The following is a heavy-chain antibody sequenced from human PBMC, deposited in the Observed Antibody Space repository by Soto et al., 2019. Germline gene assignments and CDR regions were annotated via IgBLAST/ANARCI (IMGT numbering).Heavy chain of an antibody. CDR3: ATPNDY. CDR1: WVTFIGYA. V-gene: IGHV3-23*01. J-gene: IGHJ4*01. CDR2: ISGSGGST. Sequence: VGSLRLSCAASWVTFIGYAMSWVRQAPGKGLEWVSAISGSGGSTYYADSVKGRFTISRDNSKNTLYLQMNSLRAEDTAVYYCATPNDYWRHGPPVPVSS.